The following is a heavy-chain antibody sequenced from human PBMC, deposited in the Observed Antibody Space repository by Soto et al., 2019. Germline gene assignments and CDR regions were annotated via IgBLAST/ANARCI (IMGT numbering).Heavy chain of an antibody. D-gene: IGHD3-3*01. CDR1: GYTFTSYG. J-gene: IGHJ4*02. V-gene: IGHV1-18*04. CDR2: ISAYNGNT. Sequence: GASVKVSCKASGYTFTSYGISWVRQAPGQGLEWMGWISAYNGNTNYAQKLQGRVTMTTDTSTSTAYMELRSLRSDDTAVYYCARLRFLEWLLLSYYFDYWGQGTLVTV. CDR3: ARLRFLEWLLLSYYFDY.